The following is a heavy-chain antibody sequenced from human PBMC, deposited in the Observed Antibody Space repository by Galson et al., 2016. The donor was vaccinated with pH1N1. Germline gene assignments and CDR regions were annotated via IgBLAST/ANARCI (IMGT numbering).Heavy chain of an antibody. Sequence: SLRLSCAASGFTFSSYAMSWVRQAPGKGLEWVSGISGSGDSTFYANSVKGRFTISRDSSKSTLYLQMNSLRAEDTAGYYCAKGDGGSCYSVVDYWGQGTLVTVSS. CDR3: AKGDGGSCYSVVDY. CDR2: ISGSGDST. D-gene: IGHD2-15*01. CDR1: GFTFSSYA. V-gene: IGHV3-23*01. J-gene: IGHJ4*02.